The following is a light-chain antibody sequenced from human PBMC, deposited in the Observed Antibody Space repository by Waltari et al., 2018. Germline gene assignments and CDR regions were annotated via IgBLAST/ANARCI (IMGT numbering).Light chain of an antibody. V-gene: IGLV3-25*02. J-gene: IGLJ2*01. CDR2: KDN. CDR3: QSADSTASSVI. CDR1: ALPKQY. Sequence: SYELTQSPSVSVSPGQTARITCPGDALPKQYAYWYQQKPGQAPVVVKYKDNERPSGIPELFSASSSGTTGTLTISGGQTEDEADYYCQSADSTASSVIFGGGTKVTVL.